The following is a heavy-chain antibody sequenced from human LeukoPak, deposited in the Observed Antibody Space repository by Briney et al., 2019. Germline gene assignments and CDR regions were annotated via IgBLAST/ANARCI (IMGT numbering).Heavy chain of an antibody. J-gene: IGHJ4*02. Sequence: GGSLRLSCAASGFTFSSYAMNWVRQAPGKGLEWVSGISGSGGSTYYADSVKGRFTISRDNSKNTLYLQMNSLRAEETAVYYCAGISYSGTWPVGYWGQGTLVTVTA. D-gene: IGHD6-6*01. CDR2: ISGSGGST. CDR1: GFTFSSYA. V-gene: IGHV3-23*01. CDR3: AGISYSGTWPVGY.